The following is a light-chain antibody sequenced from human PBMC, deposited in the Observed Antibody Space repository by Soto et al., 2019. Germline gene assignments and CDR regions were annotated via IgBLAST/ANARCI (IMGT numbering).Light chain of an antibody. CDR3: QQYDKWPRR. CDR2: GAS. CDR1: QSLTRN. V-gene: IGKV3-15*01. J-gene: IGKJ1*01. Sequence: EIVLAQSPATLSLPPGEVATVSCRASQSLTRNLAWYQHKPGQSPRLLIYGASARATGIPDRFSGGVSGAEYTLTMSSLQSEDFAVYYCQQYDKWPRRSGQGTKGDIK.